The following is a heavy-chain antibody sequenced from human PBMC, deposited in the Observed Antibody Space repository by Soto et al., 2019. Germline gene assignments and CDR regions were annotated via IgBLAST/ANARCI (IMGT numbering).Heavy chain of an antibody. J-gene: IGHJ3*02. CDR1: GFTFSSYG. D-gene: IGHD3-16*01. CDR2: IWYDGSNK. V-gene: IGHV3-33*01. Sequence: GGSLRLSCAASGFTFSSYGMHWVRQAPGKGLEWVAVIWYDGSNKYYADSVKGRFTISRDNSKNTLYLQMNSLRAEDTAVYYCARDNYDYDRNAFDIWGQGTMVTVSS. CDR3: ARDNYDYDRNAFDI.